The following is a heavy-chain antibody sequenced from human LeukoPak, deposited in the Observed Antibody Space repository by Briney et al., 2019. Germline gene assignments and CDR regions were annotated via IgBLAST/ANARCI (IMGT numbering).Heavy chain of an antibody. CDR3: ATLIVVVTNDAFDI. CDR2: FDPEDGET. D-gene: IGHD3-22*01. J-gene: IGHJ3*02. Sequence: ASVKVSCKFSGYTLTELSMHWVRQAPGKGLEWMGGFDPEDGETIYAQKFQGRVTMTEDTSTDTAYMELSSLRSEDTAVYYCATLIVVVTNDAFDIWGQGTMVTVSS. CDR1: GYTLTELS. V-gene: IGHV1-24*01.